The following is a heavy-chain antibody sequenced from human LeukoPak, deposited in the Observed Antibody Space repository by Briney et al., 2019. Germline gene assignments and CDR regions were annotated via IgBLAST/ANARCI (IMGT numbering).Heavy chain of an antibody. V-gene: IGHV3-23*01. CDR2: NLESGGST. J-gene: IGHJ6*02. CDR3: AKRSPRDYYYNMDV. Sequence: PGGSLRLSCAASGFTFSNYAMSWVRQAPGKGLEWVSANLESGGSTYYADSVKGRFTISRDNSKNTLYLQMNSLRAEDTAVYYCAKRSPRDYYYNMDVWGQGTTVTVSS. CDR1: GFTFSNYA.